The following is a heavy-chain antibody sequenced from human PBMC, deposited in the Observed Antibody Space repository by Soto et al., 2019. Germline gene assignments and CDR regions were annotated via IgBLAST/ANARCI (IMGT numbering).Heavy chain of an antibody. J-gene: IGHJ5*02. Sequence: GGSLRLSCAASGFTFSSYAMSWVRQAPGKGLEWVSAISGSGGSTYYADSVKGRFTISRDNSKNTLYMQMNSLRAEDTAVYYCAKDWGYGSGYAQHYNCFDPWGQGTLVTISS. V-gene: IGHV3-23*01. CDR1: GFTFSSYA. D-gene: IGHD3-10*01. CDR3: AKDWGYGSGYAQHYNCFDP. CDR2: ISGSGGST.